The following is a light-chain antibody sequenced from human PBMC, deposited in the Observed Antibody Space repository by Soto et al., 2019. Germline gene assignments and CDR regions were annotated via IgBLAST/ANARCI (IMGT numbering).Light chain of an antibody. CDR2: DAS. CDR3: QQYGSSPGT. J-gene: IGKJ1*01. Sequence: EIVLTQSPGTLSLSPGERATLSCRASQTVSSSYFAWYQQKPGQAPRLLIYDASSRATGIPDRFSGSGSGTNFTLTIGRLEPEDFAVYYCQQYGSSPGTFGQGTKVEIK. V-gene: IGKV3-20*01. CDR1: QTVSSSY.